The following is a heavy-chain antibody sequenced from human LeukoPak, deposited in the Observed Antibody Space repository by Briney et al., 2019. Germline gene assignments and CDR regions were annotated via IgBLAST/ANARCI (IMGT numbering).Heavy chain of an antibody. CDR3: ARHKLPIDY. CDR2: IYYSGNT. J-gene: IGHJ4*02. Sequence: SETLSLTCTVSGGSISSSSYYWGWIRQPPGKGPEWIGSIYYSGNTYYNPSLKSRVTISVDTSKNQFSLNLTSVTAADTAVYYCARHKLPIDYWGQGTLVTVSS. CDR1: GGSISSSSYY. V-gene: IGHV4-39*01. D-gene: IGHD6-6*01.